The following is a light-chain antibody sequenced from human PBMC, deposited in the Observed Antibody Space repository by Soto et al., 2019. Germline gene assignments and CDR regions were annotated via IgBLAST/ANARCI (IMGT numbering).Light chain of an antibody. Sequence: AIQMTQSPSSLSASEGDRVNITCRASRYIRSDLSWYQQRPGQAPKVLIYGASSSQSGVPSRFSGSGYGTDFTLSISSLQPEDFATYFCLQDYNYPWTFGQGPKVDIK. J-gene: IGKJ1*01. CDR3: LQDYNYPWT. V-gene: IGKV1-6*01. CDR1: RYIRSD. CDR2: GAS.